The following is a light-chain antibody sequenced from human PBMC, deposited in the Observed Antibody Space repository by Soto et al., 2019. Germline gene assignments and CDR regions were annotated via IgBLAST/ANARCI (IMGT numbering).Light chain of an antibody. CDR3: QQYYDYPPLI. CDR2: GAS. CDR1: RNINRK. Sequence: EIVMTKSPATLSVSPGERATLSCRASRNINRKLAWYQQKPGQAPRLLISGASTRATGIPARFSGSGSGTDVTLTISSLQSEDFAVYFCQQYYDYPPLIFGGGTKVEIK. J-gene: IGKJ4*01. V-gene: IGKV3-15*01.